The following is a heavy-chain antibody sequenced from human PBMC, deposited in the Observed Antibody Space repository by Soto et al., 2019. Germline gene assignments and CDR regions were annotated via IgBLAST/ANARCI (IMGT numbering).Heavy chain of an antibody. J-gene: IGHJ4*02. Sequence: SETLSLTCTVSGGSISSSSYYWGWIRQPPGKGLERIGSIYYSGSTYYNPSLKSRVTISVDTSKNQFSLKLSSVTAADTAVYYCARQDFWRVLGYFDYWGQGTLVTVSS. V-gene: IGHV4-39*01. CDR3: ARQDFWRVLGYFDY. D-gene: IGHD3-3*01. CDR2: IYYSGST. CDR1: GGSISSSSYY.